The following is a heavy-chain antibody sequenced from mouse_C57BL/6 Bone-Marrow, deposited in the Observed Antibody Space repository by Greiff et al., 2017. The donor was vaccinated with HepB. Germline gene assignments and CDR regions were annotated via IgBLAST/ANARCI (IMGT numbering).Heavy chain of an antibody. CDR3: ARDQGPATDY. Sequence: EVKLQESGPGLVKPSQSLSLTCSVTGYSITSGYYWNWIRQFPGNKLEWMGYISYDGSNNYNPSLKNRISITRDTSKNQFFLKLNSVTTEDTATYYCARDQGPATDYWGQGTTLTVSS. V-gene: IGHV3-6*01. CDR1: GYSITSGYY. D-gene: IGHD1-2*01. CDR2: ISYDGSN. J-gene: IGHJ2*01.